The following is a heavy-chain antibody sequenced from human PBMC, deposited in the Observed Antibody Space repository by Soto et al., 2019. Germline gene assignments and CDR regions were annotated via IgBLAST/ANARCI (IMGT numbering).Heavy chain of an antibody. CDR1: GGSFSGYY. D-gene: IGHD2-15*01. CDR2: INHSGST. Sequence: SETLSLTCAVYGGSFSGYYWSWIRQPPGKGLEWIGEINHSGSTNYNPSLKSRVTISVDTSKNQFSLKLSSVTAADTAVYYCARFHTPGWFFDYWGQGTLVTVSS. CDR3: ARFHTPGWFFDY. J-gene: IGHJ4*02. V-gene: IGHV4-34*01.